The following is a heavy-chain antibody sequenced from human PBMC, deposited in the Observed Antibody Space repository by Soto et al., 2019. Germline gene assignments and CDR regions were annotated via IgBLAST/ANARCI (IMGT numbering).Heavy chain of an antibody. J-gene: IGHJ5*02. Sequence: SETLPLTCTVSGGSIISYYWSWILQPPGKGLEWIGYIYYNGSTNYNPSLKSRITISVHTSKNKISLKRSSVTAAETVVYDCGRYEGKRYDFWSGYSNGFDTWFQGTLVTVSS. CDR1: GGSIISYY. CDR3: GRYEGKRYDFWSGYSNGFDT. V-gene: IGHV4-59*08. CDR2: IYYNGST. D-gene: IGHD3-3*01.